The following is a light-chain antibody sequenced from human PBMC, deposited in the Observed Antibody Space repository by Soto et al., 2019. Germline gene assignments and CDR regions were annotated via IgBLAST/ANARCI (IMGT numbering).Light chain of an antibody. CDR3: ISYIPSTTTHWV. J-gene: IGLJ3*02. V-gene: IGLV2-14*01. CDR1: TNDVGDYNY. CDR2: EVS. Sequence: QSALTQPASVSGSPGQSITISCTGTTNDVGDYNYVAWYQQHSGKVPRLMIYEVSNRPPGVSYRFSGSKSGSTASLTISGLQAEDEADYYCISYIPSTTTHWVFGGGTKLTVL.